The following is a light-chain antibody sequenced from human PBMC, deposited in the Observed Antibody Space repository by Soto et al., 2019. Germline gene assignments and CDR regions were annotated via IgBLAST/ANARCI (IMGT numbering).Light chain of an antibody. CDR3: AAWDDSLNGWV. CDR1: GSNIRPNG. J-gene: IGLJ3*02. V-gene: IGLV1-44*01. Sequence: QSVLTQPPSVSGTPGQRVAISCSGGGSNIRPNGVNWYQQLPGRAPKLLIYTDLHRPAGVPDRFSGSKSGTSASLAISGLQSEDEADYYCAAWDDSLNGWVFGGGTKLTVL. CDR2: TDL.